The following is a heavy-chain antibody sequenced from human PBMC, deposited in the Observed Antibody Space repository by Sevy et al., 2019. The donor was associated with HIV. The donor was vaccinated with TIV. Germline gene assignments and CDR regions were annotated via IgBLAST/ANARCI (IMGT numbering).Heavy chain of an antibody. CDR2: ISGSGGRT. V-gene: IGHV3-23*01. CDR1: GFTLSTYA. Sequence: GGSLRLSCLASGFTLSTYAMSWVRQAPGKGLEWVSAISGSGGRTYYADSVKGRFTISRDKSKNTLYLQLNSLRVEDTAVFYCAEGDSTFYGLDVWGQGTTVTVSS. CDR3: AEGDSTFYGLDV. D-gene: IGHD3-3*02. J-gene: IGHJ6*02.